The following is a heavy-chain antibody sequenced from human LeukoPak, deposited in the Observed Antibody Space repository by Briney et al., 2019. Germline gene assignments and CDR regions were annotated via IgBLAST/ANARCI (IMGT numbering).Heavy chain of an antibody. Sequence: ASVKVSCKGSGYTFNSYDINWVRQATGQGLEWMGWMNPNSGNTGYAQKFQGRVTITRDTSMSTAYMELGSLRSEDTAVYYCARGPAWGYSPPYYFDYWGQGALVTVSS. D-gene: IGHD5-18*01. CDR1: GYTFNSYD. V-gene: IGHV1-8*03. J-gene: IGHJ4*02. CDR3: ARGPAWGYSPPYYFDY. CDR2: MNPNSGNT.